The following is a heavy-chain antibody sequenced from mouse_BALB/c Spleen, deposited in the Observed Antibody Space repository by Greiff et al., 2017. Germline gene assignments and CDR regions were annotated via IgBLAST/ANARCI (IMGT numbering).Heavy chain of an antibody. CDR2: IYPGNSDT. D-gene: IGHD1-1*01. J-gene: IGHJ3*01. CDR1: GYSFTSYW. Sequence: VQLKQSGTVLARPGASVKMSCKASGYSFTSYWMHWVKQRPGQGLEWIGAIYPGNSDTSYNQKFKGKAKLTAVTSASTAYMELSSLTNEDSAVYYCTSPYYYGSSPFAYWGQGTLVTVSA. V-gene: IGHV1-5*01. CDR3: TSPYYYGSSPFAY.